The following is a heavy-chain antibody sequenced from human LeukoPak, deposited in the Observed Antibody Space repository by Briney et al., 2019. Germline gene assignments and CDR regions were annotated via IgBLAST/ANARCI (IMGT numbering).Heavy chain of an antibody. Sequence: GGSLRLSCAASGFTFSNYAMSWVRQAPGKGLEWVSAITGSGGNTYYADSVKGRFTISRDNSKNTLYLQMNSLRAEDTAVYYCAKGVEAVALEYWGQGTLVTVSS. CDR1: GFTFSNYA. D-gene: IGHD6-19*01. CDR3: AKGVEAVALEY. J-gene: IGHJ4*02. CDR2: ITGSGGNT. V-gene: IGHV3-23*01.